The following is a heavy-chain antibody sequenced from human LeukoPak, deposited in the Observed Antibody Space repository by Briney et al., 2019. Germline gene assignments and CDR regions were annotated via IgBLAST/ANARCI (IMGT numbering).Heavy chain of an antibody. D-gene: IGHD2-15*01. CDR3: ARSVNIVVEYYFDY. CDR1: GGSISSSSYF. CDR2: ISYSGST. J-gene: IGHJ4*02. V-gene: IGHV4-39*01. Sequence: SETLSLTCAVSGGSISSSSYFWGWIRQPPGKGLEWIGSISYSGSTYYIPSLKSRVTISVGTSKNQFSLKLNSVTAADTAVYYCARSVNIVVEYYFDYWGQGTLVTVSS.